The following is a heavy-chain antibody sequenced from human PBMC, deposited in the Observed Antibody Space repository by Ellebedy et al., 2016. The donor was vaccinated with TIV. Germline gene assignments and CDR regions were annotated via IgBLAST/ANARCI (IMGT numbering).Heavy chain of an antibody. D-gene: IGHD3-22*01. CDR2: IKQDGSEK. CDR1: GFTFSRFW. J-gene: IGHJ3*02. V-gene: IGHV3-7*03. CDR3: AKAEGLGSGYYDAFDI. Sequence: GGSLRLSCAASGFTFSRFWMSWVRQAPGKGLEWVANIKQDGSEKYYVDSVKGRFTISRDNAKNSLYLQMNSLRAEDTALYYCAKAEGLGSGYYDAFDIWGQGTMVTVSS.